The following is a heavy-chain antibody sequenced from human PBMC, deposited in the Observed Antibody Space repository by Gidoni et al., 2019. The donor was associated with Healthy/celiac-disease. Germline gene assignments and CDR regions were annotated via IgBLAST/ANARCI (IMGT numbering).Heavy chain of an antibody. D-gene: IGHD1-26*01. V-gene: IGHV1-2*02. J-gene: IGHJ5*02. CDR2: INPNSGGT. CDR3: ARGSGSYHPGYNWFDP. Sequence: VQLVQSGAEVKKPGASVKVSCKASGYTFTGDYMHWVRQAPGQGLEWMGWINPNSGGTNYAQKFQGRVTMTRDTSISTAYMELSRLRSDDTAVYYCARGSGSYHPGYNWFDPWGQGTLVTVSS. CDR1: GYTFTGDY.